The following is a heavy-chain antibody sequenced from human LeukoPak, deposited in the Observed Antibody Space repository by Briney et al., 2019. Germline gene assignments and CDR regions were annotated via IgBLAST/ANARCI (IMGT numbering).Heavy chain of an antibody. CDR3: ARLVGAATDPFDY. J-gene: IGHJ4*02. Sequence: SETLSLTCTVSGGSISSYYWSWIRQPAGRGLEWIGRIYSSGTTYYNPSLKSRVTISIDTSKNQFSLRLSSVTAADTAVYYCARLVGAATDPFDYWGQGTLVTVSS. D-gene: IGHD1-26*01. CDR2: IYSSGTT. V-gene: IGHV4-4*07. CDR1: GGSISSYY.